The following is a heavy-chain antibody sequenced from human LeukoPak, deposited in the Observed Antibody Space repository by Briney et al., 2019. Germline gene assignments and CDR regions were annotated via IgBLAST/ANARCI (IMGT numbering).Heavy chain of an antibody. CDR2: ISYDGSNK. Sequence: PGRSLSLSCAASGFTFSSYGMHWVRQAPGKGLGWVAVISYDGSNKYYADSVKGRFTISRDNSKNTLYLQMNSLRAEDTAVYYCAKDRAGTWYSSGWGVFDYWGQGTLVTVSS. D-gene: IGHD6-19*01. J-gene: IGHJ4*02. CDR1: GFTFSSYG. CDR3: AKDRAGTWYSSGWGVFDY. V-gene: IGHV3-30*18.